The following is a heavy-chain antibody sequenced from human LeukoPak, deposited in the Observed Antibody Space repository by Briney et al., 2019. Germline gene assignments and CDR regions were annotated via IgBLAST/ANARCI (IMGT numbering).Heavy chain of an antibody. CDR1: GVSINSYY. D-gene: IGHD2/OR15-2a*01. CDR3: GEYLNHTFSYYSYGLEF. J-gene: IGHJ6*02. V-gene: IGHV4-59*01. Sequence: SETLSLTCTVSGVSINSYYWSWIRQTPGKGLEWIGYVYFSGNIKYNPSLENRVTISVDRSKSQFYLTLRSVTAAHTAVYYRGEYLNHTFSYYSYGLEFWVQGTTVTVCS. CDR2: VYFSGNI.